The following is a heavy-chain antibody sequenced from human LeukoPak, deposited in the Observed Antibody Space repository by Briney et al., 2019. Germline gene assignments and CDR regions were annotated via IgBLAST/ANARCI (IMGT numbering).Heavy chain of an antibody. V-gene: IGHV3-48*04. D-gene: IGHD3-22*01. CDR2: ISSSSSTI. J-gene: IGHJ4*02. Sequence: PGGSLRLSCAASGFTFSSYSMNWVRQAPGKGLEWVSYISSSSSTIYYADSVKGRFTISRDNAKNSLYLQMNSLRAEDTAVYYCARDPRYYDSSGPFNYWGQGTLVTVSS. CDR3: ARDPRYYDSSGPFNY. CDR1: GFTFSSYS.